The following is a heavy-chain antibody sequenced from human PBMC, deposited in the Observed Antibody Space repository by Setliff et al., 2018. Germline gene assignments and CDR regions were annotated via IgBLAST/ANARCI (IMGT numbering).Heavy chain of an antibody. CDR1: GGSVSNSGFF. J-gene: IGHJ5*02. CDR3: GRGFSRIEGWGNWFDP. D-gene: IGHD2-15*01. Sequence: SETPSLTCTVSGGSVSNSGFFWGWLRQAPGKGLEWIGNIYDSGGSNYNASLKIRLIITRDTSKNQISLKLTSVTAADTAVYYCGRGFSRIEGWGNWFDPWGQGILVTVSS. V-gene: IGHV4-39*05. CDR2: IYDSGGS.